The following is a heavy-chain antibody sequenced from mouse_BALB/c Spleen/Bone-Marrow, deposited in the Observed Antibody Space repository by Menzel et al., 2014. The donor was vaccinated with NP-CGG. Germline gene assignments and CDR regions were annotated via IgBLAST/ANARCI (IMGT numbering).Heavy chain of an antibody. J-gene: IGHJ4*01. D-gene: IGHD1-1*01. Sequence: QVQLQQSGAELAKPGASVKMSCKASGYTFTSYWMHWVIQRPGQGLEWIGYINPSTGYTEYNQKFKDKATLTADKSSSTAYMQLSSLTSEDSAVYYCARQITTVDYAMDYWGQGTSVTDSS. V-gene: IGHV1-7*01. CDR1: GYTFTSYW. CDR2: INPSTGYT. CDR3: ARQITTVDYAMDY.